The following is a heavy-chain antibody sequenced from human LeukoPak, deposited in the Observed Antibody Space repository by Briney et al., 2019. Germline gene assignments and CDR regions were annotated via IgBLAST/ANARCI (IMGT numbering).Heavy chain of an antibody. D-gene: IGHD1-26*01. V-gene: IGHV1-69*10. CDR1: GGTFSSHE. J-gene: IGHJ5*02. Sequence: SVKVSCKASGGTFSSHEISWVRQAPGQGLEWMGGITPMFGIAKYAQKFQGRVTMTTDTSTSTAYMELRSLRSDDTAVYYCARDQWELQGSWFDPWGQGTLVTVSS. CDR3: ARDQWELQGSWFDP. CDR2: ITPMFGIA.